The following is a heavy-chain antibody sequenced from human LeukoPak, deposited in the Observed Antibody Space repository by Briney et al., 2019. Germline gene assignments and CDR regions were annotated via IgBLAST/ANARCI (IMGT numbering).Heavy chain of an antibody. V-gene: IGHV3-48*02. Sequence: GGSLRLSCAASGFTFSRYGMNWVRQAPGKGLEWVSYISSTSTTIYYADSVKGRFTISRDNAKNSLYLQMNSLRDEDTAVYYCAPGVYYSDYWGQGTLVTVSS. CDR1: GFTFSRYG. CDR3: APGVYYSDY. J-gene: IGHJ4*02. CDR2: ISSTSTTI.